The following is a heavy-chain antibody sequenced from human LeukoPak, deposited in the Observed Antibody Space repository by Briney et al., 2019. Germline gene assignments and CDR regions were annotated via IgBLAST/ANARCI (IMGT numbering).Heavy chain of an antibody. CDR3: ARDLLLAWP. CDR2: IKPDGSEK. Sequence: GGSLRLSCAASGFTFSSHWMSWVRQAPGKGLEWVGNIKPDGSEKYYMDSVKGRFTISRDNAKNSLYLQMNSLRAEDTAVYYCARDLLLAWPWGQGTLVTVSS. J-gene: IGHJ4*02. V-gene: IGHV3-7*01. D-gene: IGHD2-21*01. CDR1: GFTFSSHW.